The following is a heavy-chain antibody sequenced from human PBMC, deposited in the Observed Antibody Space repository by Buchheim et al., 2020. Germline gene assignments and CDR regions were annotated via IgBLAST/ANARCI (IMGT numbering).Heavy chain of an antibody. CDR1: GFTFSGSA. CDR3: TSPGSSANGALGY. V-gene: IGHV3-73*02. CDR2: IRSKANSYST. J-gene: IGHJ4*02. D-gene: IGHD7-27*01. Sequence: EVQLVESGGGLVQPGGSLKLSCAASGFTFSGSAMHWVRQASGKGLEWVGRIRSKANSYSTAYAASVRGRFTSSRDDSKNTAYLQMNSLKTEDTAVYYCTSPGSSANGALGYWGQGTL.